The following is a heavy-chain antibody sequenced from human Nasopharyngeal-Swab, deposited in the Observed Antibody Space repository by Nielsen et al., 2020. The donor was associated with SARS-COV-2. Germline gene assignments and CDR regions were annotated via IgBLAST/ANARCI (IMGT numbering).Heavy chain of an antibody. Sequence: WIRQPPGKGLEWLSYISGGSAYTKYGDSVKGRFTISRDNAKNTLFLQMNSLRVEDTAVYFCATTVAKAFHIWGQGTMVTVSS. CDR3: ATTVAKAFHI. CDR2: ISGGSAYT. J-gene: IGHJ3*02. V-gene: IGHV3-11*06. D-gene: IGHD4-17*01.